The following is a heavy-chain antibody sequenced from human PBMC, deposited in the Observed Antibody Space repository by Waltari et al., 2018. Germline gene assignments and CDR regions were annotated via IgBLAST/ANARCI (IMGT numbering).Heavy chain of an antibody. D-gene: IGHD6-19*01. CDR3: ARDRREQWLVKDAFDI. J-gene: IGHJ3*02. CDR2: IYYSGST. CDR1: GGSISSSSYY. V-gene: IGHV4-39*07. Sequence: QLQLQESGPGLVKPSETLSLTCTVSGGSISSSSYYWGWIRQPPGKGLEWIGSIYYSGSTNYNPSLKSRVTISVDTSKNQFSLKLSSVTAADTAVYYCARDRREQWLVKDAFDIWGQGTMVTVSS.